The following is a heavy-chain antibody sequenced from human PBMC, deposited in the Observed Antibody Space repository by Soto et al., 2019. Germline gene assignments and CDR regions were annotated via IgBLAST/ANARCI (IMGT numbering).Heavy chain of an antibody. CDR1: EFTFSSHA. CDR2: ISGSGAST. Sequence: GSLRLSCAASEFTFSSHAMSWVRQAPGKGLEWVSGISGSGASTYYADSVKGRFTISRDNSKNTLYLQMNSLRAEDTAVHYCAKHRSTSSRDGFDMWGQGTMVTVSS. CDR3: AKHRSTSSRDGFDM. D-gene: IGHD6-6*01. J-gene: IGHJ3*02. V-gene: IGHV3-23*01.